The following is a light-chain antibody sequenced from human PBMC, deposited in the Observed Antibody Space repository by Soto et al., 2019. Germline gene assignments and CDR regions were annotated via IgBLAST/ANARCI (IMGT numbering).Light chain of an antibody. J-gene: IGKJ1*01. CDR3: QQYDNWPRT. Sequence: EIVMTQSPATLSVSPGERVTLSCRASQSVSTNLVWYQQKPGQAPRLLLYDASTRATGFPARFSGSGSGTDFTLTISSPQSEDFAVYYCQQYDNWPRTFGQGTKVEVK. V-gene: IGKV3-15*01. CDR1: QSVSTN. CDR2: DAS.